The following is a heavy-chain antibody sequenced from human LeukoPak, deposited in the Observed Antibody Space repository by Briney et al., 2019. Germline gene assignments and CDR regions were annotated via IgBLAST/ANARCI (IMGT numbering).Heavy chain of an antibody. V-gene: IGHV3-53*01. CDR3: ARGLGATTSSDAFDI. D-gene: IGHD1-26*01. CDR1: GFTVSSNY. J-gene: IGHJ3*02. CDR2: IYSGGST. Sequence: GGSLRLSCAASGFTVSSNYMSWVRQAPGKGLEWVSVIYSGGSTYYADSVKGRFTISRDNSKNTLYLQMNSLRAEDTAVYYCARGLGATTSSDAFDIWGQGTMVTVSS.